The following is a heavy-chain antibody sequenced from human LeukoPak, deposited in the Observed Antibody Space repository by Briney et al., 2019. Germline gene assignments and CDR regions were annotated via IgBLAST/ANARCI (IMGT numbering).Heavy chain of an antibody. V-gene: IGHV3-48*03. Sequence: SGGSLRLSCAASGLTFSSYEMNWVRQAPGKGLEWVSYISSSGSTIYYADSVKGRFTISRDNAKNSLYLQMNSLRAEDTAVYYCARDQAAKAGDSSGYYRLDYWGQGTLVTVSS. J-gene: IGHJ4*02. CDR2: ISSSGSTI. CDR1: GLTFSSYE. D-gene: IGHD3-22*01. CDR3: ARDQAAKAGDSSGYYRLDY.